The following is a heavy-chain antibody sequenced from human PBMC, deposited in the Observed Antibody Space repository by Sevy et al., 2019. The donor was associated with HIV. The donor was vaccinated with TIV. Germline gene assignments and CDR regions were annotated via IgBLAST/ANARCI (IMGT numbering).Heavy chain of an antibody. J-gene: IGHJ4*02. V-gene: IGHV4-39*01. D-gene: IGHD3-3*01. Sequence: SETLSLTCTVSGGSISSSSYYWGWIRQPPGKGLEWIGSIYYSGSTYYNPSLKSRVTISVDTSKNQFCLKLSSVTAADTAVYYCARLDFWSGYPYFDYWGQGTLVTVSS. CDR3: ARLDFWSGYPYFDY. CDR1: GGSISSSSYY. CDR2: IYYSGST.